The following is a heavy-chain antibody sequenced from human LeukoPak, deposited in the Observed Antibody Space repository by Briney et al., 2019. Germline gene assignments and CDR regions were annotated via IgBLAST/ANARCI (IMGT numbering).Heavy chain of an antibody. Sequence: GGSLRLSCAASGFTFSSYAMSSVRQAPGKGLEWVSAISGSGGSTYYADSVKGRFTISRDNSKNTQYLQMNSLRAEDPAVYYCAKDQALVEEMVFGVVTHDAFDIWGQGTMVSDSS. CDR1: GFTFSSYA. V-gene: IGHV3-23*01. D-gene: IGHD3-3*01. CDR3: AKDQALVEEMVFGVVTHDAFDI. J-gene: IGHJ3*02. CDR2: ISGSGGST.